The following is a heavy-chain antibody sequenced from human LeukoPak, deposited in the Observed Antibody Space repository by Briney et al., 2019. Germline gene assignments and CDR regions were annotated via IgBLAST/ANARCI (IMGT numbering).Heavy chain of an antibody. V-gene: IGHV3-74*01. J-gene: IGHJ5*02. Sequence: GGSLRLSCAASGFTFSSYSMNWVRQAPGKGLVWVSRINTDGSSTTYADSVKGRFTISRDNAKNTLYLQMNSLRAEDTAVYYCVRASIFGVNWFDPWGQGTLVTVSS. D-gene: IGHD3-3*01. CDR1: GFTFSSYS. CDR3: VRASIFGVNWFDP. CDR2: INTDGSST.